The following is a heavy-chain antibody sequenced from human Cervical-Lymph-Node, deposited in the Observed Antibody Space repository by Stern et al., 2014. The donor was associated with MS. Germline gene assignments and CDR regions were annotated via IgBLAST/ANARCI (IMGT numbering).Heavy chain of an antibody. CDR1: GYTFTSYD. J-gene: IGHJ4*02. D-gene: IGHD4-23*01. CDR2: VNPNRGNT. Sequence: VQLVESGAEVKKPGASGKVSCKASGYTFTSYDINWVRQATGQGLEWMGWVNPNRGNTGYAQKFQGRVTMTRNTSISTAYMELSSLRSEDTAVYYWARVTRGETVDYWGQGTLVTVSS. CDR3: ARVTRGETVDY. V-gene: IGHV1-8*01.